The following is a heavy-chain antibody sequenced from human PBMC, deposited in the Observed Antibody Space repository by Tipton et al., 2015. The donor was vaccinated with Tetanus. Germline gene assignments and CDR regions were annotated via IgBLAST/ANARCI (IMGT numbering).Heavy chain of an antibody. D-gene: IGHD1-26*01. J-gene: IGHJ4*02. CDR1: GFTFDDYG. Sequence: LRLSCAASGFTFDDYGMSWVRQAPGKGLEWIGEIYHSGNTNYNPSLKSRVSISVDTSMNSFSLNLSSVTAADTAVYYCARDGSGFGGSYDYWGQGTLVTVSS. CDR2: IYHSGNT. CDR3: ARDGSGFGGSYDY. V-gene: IGHV4-34*01.